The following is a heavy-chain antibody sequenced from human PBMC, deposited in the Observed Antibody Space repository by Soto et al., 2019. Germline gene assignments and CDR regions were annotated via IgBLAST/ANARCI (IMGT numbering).Heavy chain of an antibody. J-gene: IGHJ5*02. CDR3: ARWYDCSSTSCRQGFDP. CDR1: GYSLNSYW. D-gene: IGHD2-2*01. V-gene: IGHV5-51*01. CDR2: IYPGDSDT. Sequence: GWSPKISCKGSGYSLNSYWIGAARQMPGKGLEWMGIIYPGDSDTRYSPSFQGQVTISADKSISTAYLQWSSLKASDTAMYYCARWYDCSSTSCRQGFDPWGQGTLVTVSS.